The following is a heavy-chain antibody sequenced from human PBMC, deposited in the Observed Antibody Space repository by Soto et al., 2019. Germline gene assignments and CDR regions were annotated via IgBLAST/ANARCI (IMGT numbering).Heavy chain of an antibody. CDR3: AKGTVVVVAATVFDY. Sequence: GGSLRLSCAASGFTLSSYAMSWVRQAPGKGLEWVSAISGSGGSTYYADSVKGRFTISRDNSKNTLYLQMNSLRAEDTAVYYCAKGTVVVVAATVFDYWGQGTLVTVSS. J-gene: IGHJ4*02. CDR2: ISGSGGST. CDR1: GFTLSSYA. D-gene: IGHD2-15*01. V-gene: IGHV3-23*01.